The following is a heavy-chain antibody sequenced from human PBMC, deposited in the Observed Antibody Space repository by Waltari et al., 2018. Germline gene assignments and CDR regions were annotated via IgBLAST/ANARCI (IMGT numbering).Heavy chain of an antibody. J-gene: IGHJ6*02. Sequence: EVQLVESGGGLVRPGGSLRPSCAASGFTFHRYRMTWVRQAPGRGLECVASIASGGRYMFYADSGRGRFTVSRDNSILYLQMNGLRVEDTAVYYCARGEQESSFSKYYNGMDVWGQGTMVRLL. V-gene: IGHV3-21*02. CDR3: ARGEQESSFSKYYNGMDV. CDR2: IASGGRYM. D-gene: IGHD1-26*01. CDR1: GFTFHRYR.